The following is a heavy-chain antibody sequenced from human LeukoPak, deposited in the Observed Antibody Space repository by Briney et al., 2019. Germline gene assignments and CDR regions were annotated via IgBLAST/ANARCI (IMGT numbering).Heavy chain of an antibody. CDR1: GLTVSNNY. D-gene: IGHD1-26*01. Sequence: PGGSLRLSCAASGLTVSNNYMSWVRQAPGKGLDWVSVLYSSGDTYYADSVKGRFTISRDNAKNSLYLQMNSLRAEDTAVYYCARWDPSGSFDYWGQGTLVTVSS. CDR2: LYSSGDT. V-gene: IGHV3-53*01. CDR3: ARWDPSGSFDY. J-gene: IGHJ4*02.